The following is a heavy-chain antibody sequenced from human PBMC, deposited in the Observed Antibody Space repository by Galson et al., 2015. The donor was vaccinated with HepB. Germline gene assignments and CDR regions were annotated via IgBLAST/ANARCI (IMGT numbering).Heavy chain of an antibody. CDR1: EFSFDLFG. CDR2: ISYDRNHL. CDR3: AKDSRAYCDGDCYGYFDY. Sequence: SLRISCAASEFSFDLFGLHWGRQSPGEGLVWVAVISYDRNHLCYAGSVKGRFTISRHYSKNTLYLQLDGLRAEDTAIYYCAKDSRAYCDGDCYGYFDYWGQGSLVTVSS. D-gene: IGHD2-21*02. V-gene: IGHV3-30*18. J-gene: IGHJ4*02.